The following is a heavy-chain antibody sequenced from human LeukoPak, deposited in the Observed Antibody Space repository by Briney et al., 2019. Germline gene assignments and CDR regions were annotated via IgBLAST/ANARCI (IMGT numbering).Heavy chain of an antibody. CDR2: ISYDGSNK. D-gene: IGHD3-3*01. CDR1: GFTFSSYG. CDR3: ARSHRINYDFWSGYYTPDAFDI. J-gene: IGHJ3*02. Sequence: GRSLRLSCAASGFTFSSYGMHWVRQAPGKGLEWVAVISYDGSNKYYADSVKGRFTISRDNSKNTLYLQMNSLRAEDTAVYYCARSHRINYDFWSGYYTPDAFDIWGQGTMVTVSS. V-gene: IGHV3-30*03.